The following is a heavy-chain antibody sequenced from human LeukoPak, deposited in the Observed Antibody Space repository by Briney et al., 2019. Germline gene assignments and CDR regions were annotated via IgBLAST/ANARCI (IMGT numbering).Heavy chain of an antibody. V-gene: IGHV4-34*01. J-gene: IGHJ4*02. Sequence: SETLSLTCAVYGGSFSGYYWSWIRQPPGKGPEWIGEINHSGSTNYYPSLKSRVTISVDTSKNQFSLKLSSVTAADTAVYYCARDEYSSGWYAYWGQGTLVTVSS. CDR3: ARDEYSSGWYAY. CDR2: INHSGST. D-gene: IGHD6-19*01. CDR1: GGSFSGYY.